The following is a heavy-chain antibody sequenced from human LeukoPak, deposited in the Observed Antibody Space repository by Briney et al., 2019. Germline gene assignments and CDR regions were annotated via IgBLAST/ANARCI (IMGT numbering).Heavy chain of an antibody. CDR2: IYPGDSDT. V-gene: IGHV5-51*01. CDR3: ERLGIASAYDAFDI. CDR1: GYSFTSYW. Sequence: LGESLKTSCKGSGYSFTSYWIGWVRQIPGKGLEWMGIIYPGDSDTRYSPSFQGQVTISADKSISTAYLQWRSLKASDTAMYDCERLGIASAYDAFDIWGQGTMVTVSS. D-gene: IGHD6-13*01. J-gene: IGHJ3*02.